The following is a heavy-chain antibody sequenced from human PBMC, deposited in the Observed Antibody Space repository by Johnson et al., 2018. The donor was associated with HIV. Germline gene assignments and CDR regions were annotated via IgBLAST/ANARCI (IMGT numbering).Heavy chain of an antibody. J-gene: IGHJ3*02. D-gene: IGHD7-27*01. CDR2: INWNGGST. V-gene: IGHV3-20*04. CDR3: ARDPTTQYLRLIGDFDSFDI. Sequence: VQLVESGGGVVRPGGSLRLSCAASGFTFDDYGMSWVRQAPGKGLEWVSGINWNGGSTTYADSVRGRFSISRDNAKNSLVLQMNSRRAEDMALYYCARDPTTQYLRLIGDFDSFDIWGQGTMVTVSS. CDR1: GFTFDDYG.